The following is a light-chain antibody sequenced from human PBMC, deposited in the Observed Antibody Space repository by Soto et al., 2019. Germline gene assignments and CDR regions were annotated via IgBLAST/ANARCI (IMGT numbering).Light chain of an antibody. Sequence: QSVLTQPASVSGSPGQSITISCTGTSSDVGGYNYVSWYQQHPGKAPKLMIYEVSNQPSGVSNRFSGSKYGNTASLTISGLQTEDEADYYCSSYTSSSTLVVFGGGTKLTVL. CDR2: EVS. J-gene: IGLJ2*01. CDR1: SSDVGGYNY. CDR3: SSYTSSSTLVV. V-gene: IGLV2-14*01.